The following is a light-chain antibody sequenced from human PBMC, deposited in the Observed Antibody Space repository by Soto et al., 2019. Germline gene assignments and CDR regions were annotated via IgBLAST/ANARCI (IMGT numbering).Light chain of an antibody. CDR1: QSVSSNY. CDR2: GAS. V-gene: IGKV3-20*01. CDR3: QQYGSSPEVT. Sequence: EIVLTQSPGTLSLSPGERATLSCRASQSVSSNYLAWYQHKPGQAPRLLIYGASRRATGIPDRFSGSGSGTDFTLTISRLEPEDLAVYYCQQYGSSPEVTFGPGTKVDIK. J-gene: IGKJ3*01.